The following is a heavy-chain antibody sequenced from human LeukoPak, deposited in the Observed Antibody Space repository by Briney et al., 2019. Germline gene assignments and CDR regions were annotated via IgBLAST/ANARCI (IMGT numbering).Heavy chain of an antibody. D-gene: IGHD3-9*01. J-gene: IGHJ4*02. Sequence: GGALRLSRAASGFIFSSHWMSWVRQAPGKGRRWEANINKDGSEKYYVDSVKGRFTISRDNTKNSLYLQMNSLRAEDTAVYYCAGDHFEPGVILDYWGQGNLVTVSS. CDR3: AGDHFEPGVILDY. V-gene: IGHV3-7*05. CDR2: INKDGSEK. CDR1: GFIFSSHW.